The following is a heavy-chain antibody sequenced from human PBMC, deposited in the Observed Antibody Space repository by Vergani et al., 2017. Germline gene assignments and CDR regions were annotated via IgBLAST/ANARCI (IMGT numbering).Heavy chain of an antibody. J-gene: IGHJ6*02. CDR2: IDPSDSYT. CDR3: AGSIAAADGMDV. V-gene: IGHV5-10-1*03. D-gene: IGHD6-13*01. CDR1: GYSFTSYW. Sequence: EVQLVPSGAEVKTPGESLRISCKGSGYSFTSYWISWVRQMPGKGLEWMGRIDPSDSYTNYSPSFQGHVTISADKSISTAYLQWSSLKASDTAMYYCAGSIAAADGMDVWGQGTTVTVSS.